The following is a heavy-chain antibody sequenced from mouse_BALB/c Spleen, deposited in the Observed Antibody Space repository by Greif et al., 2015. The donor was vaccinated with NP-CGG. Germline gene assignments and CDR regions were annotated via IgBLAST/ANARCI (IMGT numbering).Heavy chain of an antibody. CDR2: INPSNGRT. J-gene: IGHJ1*01. CDR1: GYAFTSYW. Sequence: VQLQQSGAELVKPGASVKLSCKASGYAFTSYWMHWVKQRPGQGLEWIGEINPSNGRTNYNEKFKSKATLTVDKSSSTAYIHLSSLTSEDSAVYYCARWGNWYFDVWGAGTTVTVSS. CDR3: ARWGNWYFDV. V-gene: IGHV1S81*02.